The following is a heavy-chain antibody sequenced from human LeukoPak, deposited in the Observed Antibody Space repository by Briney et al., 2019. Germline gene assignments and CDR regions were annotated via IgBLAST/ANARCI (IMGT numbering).Heavy chain of an antibody. CDR1: GGTFSSYA. Sequence: SVKVSCQASGGTFSSYAISWVRQAPGQGLKWMGGIIPIFGTANYAQKFQGRVTITADESTSTAYMELSSLRSEDTAVYYCATRPEVVTAVPDFGFDYWGQGTLDTVSS. J-gene: IGHJ4*02. V-gene: IGHV1-69*13. CDR3: ATRPEVVTAVPDFGFDY. CDR2: IIPIFGTA. D-gene: IGHD2-21*02.